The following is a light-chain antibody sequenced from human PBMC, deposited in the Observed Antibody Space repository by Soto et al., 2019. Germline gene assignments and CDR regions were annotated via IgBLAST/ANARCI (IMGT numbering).Light chain of an antibody. J-gene: IGLJ2*01. V-gene: IGLV1-44*01. CDR2: STN. CDR1: SSNIGSNT. CDR3: AAWDDSLNGVL. Sequence: QSVLTQPPSASGTPGQRVTISCSGSSSNIGSNTVNWYQQLPGMAPKLLIFSTNQRPSGVPDRFSGSKSGTSGSLAISGLHSDDEADYYCAAWDDSLNGVLFGGGTKLTVL.